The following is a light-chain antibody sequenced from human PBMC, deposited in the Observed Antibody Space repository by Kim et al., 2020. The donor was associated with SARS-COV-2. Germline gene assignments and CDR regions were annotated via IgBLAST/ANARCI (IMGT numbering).Light chain of an antibody. CDR3: QKYNSAPWT. V-gene: IGKV1-27*01. CDR1: QDIANS. Sequence: ASMGDRVTFSCGASQDIANSLAWYQQKPGKVPQVLIYAASTLQSGVPSRFSGSGSGTEFTLTIGSLQTEDVATYYCQKYNSAPWTFGPGTKVDIK. J-gene: IGKJ1*01. CDR2: AAS.